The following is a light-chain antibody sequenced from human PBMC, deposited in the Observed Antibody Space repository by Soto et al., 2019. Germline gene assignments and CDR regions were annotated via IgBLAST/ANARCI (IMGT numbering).Light chain of an antibody. V-gene: IGLV2-23*01. J-gene: IGLJ1*01. CDR2: ETS. CDR1: SSDFGSYKF. CDR3: FSFTSHNTHV. Sequence: QSVLTQPASVSGSPGQSVTISCTGTSSDFGSYKFVSWYQHHPGKVPKVIIYETSKRPSGVSDRFSGSKSGNTASLTISGLQAEDEADYYCFSFTSHNTHVFGSGTKLTVL.